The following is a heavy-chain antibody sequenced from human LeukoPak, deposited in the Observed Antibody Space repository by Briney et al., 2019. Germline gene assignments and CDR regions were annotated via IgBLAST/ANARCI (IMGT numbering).Heavy chain of an antibody. V-gene: IGHV4-30-4*01. J-gene: IGHJ3*02. CDR1: GGSFSGYY. CDR2: IYYSGST. D-gene: IGHD3-22*01. CDR3: ASTYYYDSSGYHGDAFDI. Sequence: PSETLSLTCAVYGGSFSGYYWSWIRQPPGKGLEWIGYIYYSGSTYYNPSLKSRVTISVDTSKNQFSLKLSSVTAADTAVYYCASTYYYDSSGYHGDAFDIWGQGTMVTVSS.